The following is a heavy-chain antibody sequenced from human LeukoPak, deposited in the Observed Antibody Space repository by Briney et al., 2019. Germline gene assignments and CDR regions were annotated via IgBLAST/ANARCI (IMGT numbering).Heavy chain of an antibody. V-gene: IGHV4-38-2*02. J-gene: IGHJ4*02. Sequence: SETLSLTCTVSGYSISSGYYWGWIRQPPGKGLEWIGSIYHSGSTYYNPSLKSRVTISVDTSKNQFSLKLSSVTAADTAVYYCARNYYDSSGPPGPFDYWGQGTLVTVSS. CDR2: IYHSGST. D-gene: IGHD3-22*01. CDR1: GYSISSGYY. CDR3: ARNYYDSSGPPGPFDY.